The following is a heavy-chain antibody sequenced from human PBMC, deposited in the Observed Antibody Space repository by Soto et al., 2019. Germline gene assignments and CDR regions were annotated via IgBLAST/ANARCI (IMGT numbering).Heavy chain of an antibody. CDR1: GFTFSSSD. CDR3: AKGGGGDHGD. CDR2: ITTSGART. Sequence: EVQLLDSGGGLVQPGGSLRLSCEASGFTFSSSDMCWVRQAPGKGLEWISSITTSGARTFYADSVKGRFTISRANSKNILYLQMHSLRGDDTAVYFCAKGGGGDHGDWGQGTPVAVSS. J-gene: IGHJ4*02. V-gene: IGHV3-23*01. D-gene: IGHD2-21*02.